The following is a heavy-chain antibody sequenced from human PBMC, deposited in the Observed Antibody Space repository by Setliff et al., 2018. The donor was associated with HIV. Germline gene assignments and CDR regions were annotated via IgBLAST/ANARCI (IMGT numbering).Heavy chain of an antibody. Sequence: PSETLSLTCSVSGDAISPYYWSWIRQPPGKGLEWIGYFANDGSTNYNPPLKSRLSISVDTSKNEVSLRLSSVTAADTAVYYCARLPRQLLKGAAAYFDYWGQGTLVTVSS. CDR3: ARLPRQLLKGAAAYFDY. CDR1: GDAISPYY. J-gene: IGHJ4*02. D-gene: IGHD5-18*01. V-gene: IGHV4-59*01. CDR2: FANDGST.